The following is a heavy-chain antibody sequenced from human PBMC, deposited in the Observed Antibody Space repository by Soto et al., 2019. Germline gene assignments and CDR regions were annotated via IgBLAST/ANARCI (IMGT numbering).Heavy chain of an antibody. Sequence: GASVKVSCKASGYTFTSYGISWVRQAPGQGLEWMGWISAYNGNTNYAQKLQGRVTMTTDTSTSTAYMELRSLRSDDTAVYYCASWGRGAAADYYYYYGMDVWGQGTTVTVSS. J-gene: IGHJ6*02. V-gene: IGHV1-18*01. CDR2: ISAYNGNT. D-gene: IGHD6-13*01. CDR3: ASWGRGAAADYYYYYGMDV. CDR1: GYTFTSYG.